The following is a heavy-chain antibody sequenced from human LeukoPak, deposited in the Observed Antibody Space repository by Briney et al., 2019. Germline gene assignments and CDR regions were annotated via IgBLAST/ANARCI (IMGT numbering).Heavy chain of an antibody. V-gene: IGHV3-23*01. D-gene: IGHD2-8*02. CDR2: ISGSGASAVSGSGGKT. CDR1: GFTFSNFA. J-gene: IGHJ4*02. Sequence: WGSLRLSCAVSGFTFSNFAMSWVRQAPGKGLEWVSAISGSGASAVSGSGGKTYYDDPVKGRFTITRDSSKNTAFLQMSSLRAEDTAVYYCAKLGTGDYPYYFDFWGQGTLVAVSS. CDR3: AKLGTGDYPYYFDF.